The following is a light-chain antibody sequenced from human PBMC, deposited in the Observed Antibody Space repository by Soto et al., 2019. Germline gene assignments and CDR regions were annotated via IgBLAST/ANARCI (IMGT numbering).Light chain of an antibody. Sequence: DIQMTQSPSFLSASVGDTVTITCRSSQNIRRYLNWYQQRPGKDPKFLIYAALSMQSGVPARFRGSESRTEFNLTISSLEPEDFATYYCQQSFRSPLTFGRGTKPEIK. CDR2: AAL. CDR1: QNIRRY. CDR3: QQSFRSPLT. J-gene: IGKJ2*01. V-gene: IGKV1-39*01.